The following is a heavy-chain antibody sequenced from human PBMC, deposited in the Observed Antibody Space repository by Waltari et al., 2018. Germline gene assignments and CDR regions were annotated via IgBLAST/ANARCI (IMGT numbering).Heavy chain of an antibody. V-gene: IGHV4-61*02. CDR3: ASADTAMAPFDY. CDR1: GGSISSGSYY. J-gene: IGHJ4*02. D-gene: IGHD5-18*01. Sequence: QLQLQESGPGLVKPSETLSLTCTVSGGSISSGSYYWSWIRQPAGKGLEWIGRIYTSGCTNYNPSLKSLVTISVDTSKNQFSLKLSSVTAADTAVYYCASADTAMAPFDYWGQGTLVTVSS. CDR2: IYTSGCT.